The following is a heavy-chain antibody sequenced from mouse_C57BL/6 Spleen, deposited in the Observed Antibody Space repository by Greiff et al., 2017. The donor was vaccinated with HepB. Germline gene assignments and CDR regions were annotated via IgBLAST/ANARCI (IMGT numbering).Heavy chain of an antibody. J-gene: IGHJ1*03. CDR3: AIAPYYYGSSYGWYFDV. Sequence: DVHLVESGGGLVKPGGSLKLSCAASGFTFSSYAMSWVRQTPEKRLEWVATISDGGSYTYYPDNVKGRFTISRDNAKNNLYLQMSHLTSEDTAMYYCAIAPYYYGSSYGWYFDVWGTGTTVTVSS. CDR1: GFTFSSYA. CDR2: ISDGGSYT. V-gene: IGHV5-4*01. D-gene: IGHD1-1*01.